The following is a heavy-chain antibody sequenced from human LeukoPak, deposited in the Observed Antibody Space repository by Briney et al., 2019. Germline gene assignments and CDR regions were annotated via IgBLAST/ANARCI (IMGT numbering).Heavy chain of an antibody. CDR2: INSDGSST. CDR3: AKDPVGTEGGSSSWYLFFDY. J-gene: IGHJ4*02. CDR1: GFTFSSYW. D-gene: IGHD6-13*01. V-gene: IGHV3-74*01. Sequence: GGSLRLSCAASGFTFSSYWMHWVRQAPGKGLVWLSRINSDGSSTSYADSVKGRFTIFRDNAKNTLYLQMNSLRAEDTAVYYCAKDPVGTEGGSSSWYLFFDYWGQGTLVTVSS.